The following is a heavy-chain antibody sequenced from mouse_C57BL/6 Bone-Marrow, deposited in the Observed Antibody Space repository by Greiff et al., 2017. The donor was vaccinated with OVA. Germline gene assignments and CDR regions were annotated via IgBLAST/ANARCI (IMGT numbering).Heavy chain of an antibody. Sequence: VKLQESRAELVKPGASVKMSCKASGYTFTSYWITWVKQRPGQGLEWIGDIYPGSGSTNYNEKFKSKATLTVDTSSSTAYMQLSSLTSEDSAVYYCARRGHSLYWYFDVWGTGTTVTVSS. CDR3: ARRGHSLYWYFDV. V-gene: IGHV1-55*01. D-gene: IGHD6-1*01. J-gene: IGHJ1*03. CDR2: IYPGSGST. CDR1: GYTFTSYW.